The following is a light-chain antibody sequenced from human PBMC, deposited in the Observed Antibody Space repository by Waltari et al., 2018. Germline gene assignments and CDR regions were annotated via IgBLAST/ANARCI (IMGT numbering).Light chain of an antibody. CDR2: RSY. V-gene: IGLV1-47*01. CDR1: SSNIGANY. Sequence: QSVLTQSPSASGTPGQRVPISCSGSSSNIGANYVYWYQQFPGTAPRLLIYRSYPRPSGVPDRFSGSKSGTSASLAISGLRSEDEADYYCATWDDSLNAWVFGGGTRLTAL. CDR3: ATWDDSLNAWV. J-gene: IGLJ3*02.